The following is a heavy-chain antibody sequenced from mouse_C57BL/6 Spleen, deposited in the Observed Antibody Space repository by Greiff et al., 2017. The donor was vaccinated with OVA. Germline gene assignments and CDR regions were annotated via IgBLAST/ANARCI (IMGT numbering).Heavy chain of an antibody. CDR1: GYSITSGYD. Sequence: EVQLQQSGPGMVKPSQSLSLTCTVTGYSITSGYDWHWIRHFPGNKLEWMGYISYSGSTTYNPSLKSRISITHDTSKNHFFLKLNSVTTEDTATYYCARGRGYSNYVDYFDYWGQGTTLTVSS. V-gene: IGHV3-1*01. D-gene: IGHD2-5*01. J-gene: IGHJ2*01. CDR3: ARGRGYSNYVDYFDY. CDR2: ISYSGST.